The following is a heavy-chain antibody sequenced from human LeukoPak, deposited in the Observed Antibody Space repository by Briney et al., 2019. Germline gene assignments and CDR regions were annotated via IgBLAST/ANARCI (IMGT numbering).Heavy chain of an antibody. V-gene: IGHV3-13*01. Sequence: GGSLSLSCAASGFTFIDYDMHWVRPVIGKGLEWVSAIGIRGDTHYSGSVKGRFTISRENAESSLYLQMNSLRAEDTAVYYCARGGIQVSGIDEFDYWGQGTLVTVSS. CDR2: IGIRGDT. CDR1: GFTFIDYD. J-gene: IGHJ4*02. CDR3: ARGGIQVSGIDEFDY. D-gene: IGHD6-19*01.